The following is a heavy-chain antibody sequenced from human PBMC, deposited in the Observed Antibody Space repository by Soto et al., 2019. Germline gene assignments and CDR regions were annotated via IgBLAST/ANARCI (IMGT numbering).Heavy chain of an antibody. CDR1: GFSPSTSGVA. D-gene: IGHD1-26*01. CDR3: ARLLSAAVFSYDL. V-gene: IGHV2-5*01. CDR2: IYWNDDK. J-gene: IGHJ5*02. Sequence: QITLKESGPTLVKPTQTLTLTCTLSGFSPSTSGVAVGWIRQPPGQALEWLGHIYWNDDKYYSTSLKSRLSLSKDTSKNQVVLTMTNVDPLDTGTYYCARLLSAAVFSYDLWGQGTLVTVSS.